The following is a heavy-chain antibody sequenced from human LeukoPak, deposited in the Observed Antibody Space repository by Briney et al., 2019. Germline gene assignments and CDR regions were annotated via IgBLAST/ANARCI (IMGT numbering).Heavy chain of an antibody. CDR3: ARSPGTSYYYYGMDV. J-gene: IGHJ6*02. V-gene: IGHV4-59*01. CDR1: GGSISSYY. CDR2: IYYSGST. Sequence: SETLSLTCTVSGGSISSYYWSWIRQPPGKGLEWIGYIYYSGSTNYNPSLKSRVTISVDTSKNQFSLKLSSVTAADTAVYYCARSPGTSYYYYGMDVWGQGTTVTVSS.